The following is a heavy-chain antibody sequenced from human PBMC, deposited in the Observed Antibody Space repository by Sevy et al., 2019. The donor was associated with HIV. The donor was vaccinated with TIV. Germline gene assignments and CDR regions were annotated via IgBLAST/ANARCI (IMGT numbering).Heavy chain of an antibody. D-gene: IGHD2-2*01. Sequence: GGSLRLSCAASGFTFSSYAMSWVRQAPGKGLEWVSAISGSGGSTYYADSVKGRFTISRDNSKNTLYLQMNSLRAEDTAVYYGANLRWEYQLPYLYHFDYWGQGTLVTVSS. CDR1: GFTFSSYA. V-gene: IGHV3-23*01. CDR3: ANLRWEYQLPYLYHFDY. J-gene: IGHJ4*02. CDR2: ISGSGGST.